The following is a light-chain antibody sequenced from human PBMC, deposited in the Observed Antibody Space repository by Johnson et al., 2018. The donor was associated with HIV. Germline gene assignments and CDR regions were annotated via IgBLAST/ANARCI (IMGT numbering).Light chain of an antibody. V-gene: IGLV1-51*01. Sequence: QSALTQPPSVSAAPGQKVTISCSVSSSNIGNNYVSWYQQLPGTAPKLLIYDNNKRPSGIPDRFSGSKSGTSATLGITGLQTGDEADYYCGTWDSSLSSYVFGTGTKVTVL. J-gene: IGLJ1*01. CDR1: SSNIGNNY. CDR2: DNN. CDR3: GTWDSSLSSYV.